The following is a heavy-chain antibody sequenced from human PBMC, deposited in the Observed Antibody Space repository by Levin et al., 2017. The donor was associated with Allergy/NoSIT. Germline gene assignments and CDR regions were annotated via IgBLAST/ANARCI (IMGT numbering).Heavy chain of an antibody. V-gene: IGHV2-70*11. CDR1: GFSLSTSGVC. D-gene: IGHD5-18*01. CDR2: IDWDDEK. CDR3: ARFPPPMVTGVDY. Sequence: QTLSLTCTFSGFSLSTSGVCVSWIRQPPGKALEWLARIDWDDEKYYSTSLKTRLTISKDTSKNQVVLTMTNMDPVDTATYYCARFPPPMVTGVDYWDQGTLVTVSS. J-gene: IGHJ4*02.